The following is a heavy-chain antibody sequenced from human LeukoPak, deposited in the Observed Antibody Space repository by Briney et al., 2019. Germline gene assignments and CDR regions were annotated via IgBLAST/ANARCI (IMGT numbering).Heavy chain of an antibody. D-gene: IGHD6-19*01. CDR1: GYTFTGYY. J-gene: IGHJ4*02. CDR2: INPNSGGT. V-gene: IGHV1-2*02. Sequence: ASVKVSCKASGYTFTGYYMHWVRQAPGQGLEWMGWINPNSGGTNYAQKFQGRVTMTRDTSISTAYMELSRLRPDDTAVYYCASGIAVAGHYYFDYWGQGTLVTVSS. CDR3: ASGIAVAGHYYFDY.